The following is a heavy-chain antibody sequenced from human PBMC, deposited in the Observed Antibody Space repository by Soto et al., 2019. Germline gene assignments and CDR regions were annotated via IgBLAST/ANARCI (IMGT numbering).Heavy chain of an antibody. J-gene: IGHJ3*02. CDR2: ISSSGSTI. V-gene: IGHV3-11*01. CDR3: ARAADYGDLRVLDAFDI. Sequence: QVQLVESGGGFVTPGGSLRLSCAASGFTFSDYYMSWIRQAPGKGLEWVAYISSSGSTIYYADSVKGRFTISRDNAKNSLYLQMNSLRAEDTAVYYCARAADYGDLRVLDAFDICGQGTMVTVSS. D-gene: IGHD4-17*01. CDR1: GFTFSDYY.